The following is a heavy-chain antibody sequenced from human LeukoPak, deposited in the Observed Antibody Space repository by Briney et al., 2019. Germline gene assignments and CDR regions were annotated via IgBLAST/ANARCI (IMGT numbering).Heavy chain of an antibody. CDR3: ARGAARPFDY. CDR1: GVSTSSSSYY. D-gene: IGHD6-6*01. Sequence: KPSETLSLTCTVSGVSTSSSSYYWGWIRQPPGKGLEWIGSIYYSGSTYYNPSLKSRVTISVDTSKNQFSLKLSSVTAADTAVYYCARGAARPFDYWGQGTLVTVSS. V-gene: IGHV4-39*01. CDR2: IYYSGST. J-gene: IGHJ4*02.